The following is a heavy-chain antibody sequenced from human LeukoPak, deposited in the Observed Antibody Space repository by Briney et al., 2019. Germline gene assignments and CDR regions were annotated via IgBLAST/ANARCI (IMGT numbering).Heavy chain of an antibody. V-gene: IGHV1-2*02. J-gene: IGHJ4*02. CDR1: GYTFTGYY. CDR2: INPNSGGT. CDR3: ARFLGYCSGGSCYFDY. D-gene: IGHD2-15*01. Sequence: ASVKVSCKASGYTFTGYYMHWVRQAPGQGLEWMGWINPNSGGTKYAQKLQGRVTMTRDTSISTAYMELSSLKSDDTAVYYCARFLGYCSGGSCYFDYWGEGTLVTVSS.